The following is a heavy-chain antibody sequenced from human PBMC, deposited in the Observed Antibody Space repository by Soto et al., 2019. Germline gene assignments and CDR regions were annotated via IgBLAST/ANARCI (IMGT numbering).Heavy chain of an antibody. CDR2: IGVAGDT. CDR3: VRGLPGGFDP. Sequence: GGSLRLSCAASGFIFSRFDMHWVRQTTGKGLEWVSRIGVAGDTNYSGSVKGRFTISRENVKNSFFLQMNNLRAGDTAVYYCVRGLPGGFDPWGQGTLVTVSS. J-gene: IGHJ5*02. D-gene: IGHD3-10*01. CDR1: GFIFSRFD. V-gene: IGHV3-13*01.